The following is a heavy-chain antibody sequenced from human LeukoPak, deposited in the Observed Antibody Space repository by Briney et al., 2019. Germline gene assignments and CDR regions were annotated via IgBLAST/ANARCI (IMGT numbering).Heavy chain of an antibody. D-gene: IGHD2-15*01. J-gene: IGHJ4*02. Sequence: PGGSLRLSCAASGLTFSSYAMSWVRQAPGKGLEWVSGISGNGGGTYYADSVKGRFTISRDNSKNTLSLQMNSLRVEDTAVYYCARDLISGPATHDSWGQGALVTVSS. V-gene: IGHV3-23*01. CDR2: ISGNGGGT. CDR3: ARDLISGPATHDS. CDR1: GLTFSSYA.